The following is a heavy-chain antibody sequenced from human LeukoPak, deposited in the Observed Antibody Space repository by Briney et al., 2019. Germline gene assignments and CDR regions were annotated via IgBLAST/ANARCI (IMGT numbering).Heavy chain of an antibody. V-gene: IGHV1-69*06. CDR3: ARSGYSYGSYFDY. D-gene: IGHD5-18*01. CDR1: GGTFSSYA. J-gene: IGHJ4*02. Sequence: SVKVSCKASGGTFSSYAISWVRQAPGQGLEWMGGIIPIFGTANYAQKFQGRVTITADKSTSTAYMELSSLRSEDTAVYYCARSGYSYGSYFDYWGQGTLVTVSS. CDR2: IIPIFGTA.